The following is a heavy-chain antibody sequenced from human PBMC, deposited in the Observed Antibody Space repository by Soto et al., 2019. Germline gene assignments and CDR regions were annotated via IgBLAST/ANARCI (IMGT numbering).Heavy chain of an antibody. J-gene: IGHJ4*02. V-gene: IGHV3-7*01. CDR1: GFTFSSYW. CDR3: ARDATFGGVRVVY. Sequence: EVQLVESGGGLVQPGGSLRLSCAASGFTFSSYWMSWVRQAPGKGLEWVANIKQDGSEKYYVDSVKGRFTISRDNAKNSLYLQMNSLRAEDTAVYYCARDATFGGVRVVYWGQGTLVTVSS. D-gene: IGHD3-16*01. CDR2: IKQDGSEK.